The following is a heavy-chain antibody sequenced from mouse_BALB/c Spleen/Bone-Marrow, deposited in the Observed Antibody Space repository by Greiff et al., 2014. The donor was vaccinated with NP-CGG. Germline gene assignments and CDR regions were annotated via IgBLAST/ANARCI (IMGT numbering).Heavy chain of an antibody. CDR3: SRGGNFDVMDY. CDR1: GYTFTSYY. D-gene: IGHD2-1*01. CDR2: INPSNGAN. V-gene: IGHV1S81*02. Sequence: QVQLQQSGAELVKPGASVKLSCKASGYTFTSYYMFWVKQRPGQGLEWIGGINPSNGANNFNEKFKSKATLTVDKSSSTAYMQLRRLTSEDSAIYYCSRGGNFDVMDYWGQGTSVTVSS. J-gene: IGHJ4*01.